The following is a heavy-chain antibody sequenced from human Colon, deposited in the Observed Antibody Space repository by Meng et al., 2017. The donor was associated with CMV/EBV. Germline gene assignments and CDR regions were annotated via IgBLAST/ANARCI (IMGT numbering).Heavy chain of an antibody. CDR1: GFTLRNSA. CDR3: AKDRMIVDPQGFDY. V-gene: IGHV3-23*01. Sequence: GESLKISCAASGFTLRNSAMAWVRQAPGKGLEWVSSISGSATTTYYADSVKGRFSISRDNSKSTLSLQMRSLRAEDTASYYCAKDRMIVDPQGFDYWGQGTLVTVSS. CDR2: ISGSATTT. J-gene: IGHJ4*02. D-gene: IGHD3-22*01.